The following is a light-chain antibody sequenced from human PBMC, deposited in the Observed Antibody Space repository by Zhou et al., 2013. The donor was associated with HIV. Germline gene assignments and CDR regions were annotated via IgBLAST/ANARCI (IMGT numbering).Light chain of an antibody. CDR1: QSISPW. V-gene: IGKV1-5*03. CDR2: KSS. Sequence: DIQMTQSPSTLPASVGDRVTLTCRASQSISPWLAWYQQKPGKAPKLLVYKSSTLETGVPSRFSAGGSGTTFTLTISSLQPDDFATYYCQQSYSYPFTFGPGTTLDFK. J-gene: IGKJ3*01. CDR3: QQSYSYPFT.